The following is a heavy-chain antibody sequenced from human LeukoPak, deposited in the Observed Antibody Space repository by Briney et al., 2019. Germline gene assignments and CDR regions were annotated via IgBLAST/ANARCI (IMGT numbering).Heavy chain of an antibody. CDR3: ARTYYYDSSGFNFDY. CDR1: GGSISSDH. D-gene: IGHD3-22*01. V-gene: IGHV4-59*12. J-gene: IGHJ4*02. Sequence: SETLSLTCTVSGGSISSDHWSWIRQPPGKGLEWIGYIYYRGSTNYNPSLKSRVTISVDTSKNQFSLKLSSVTAADTAVYYCARTYYYDSSGFNFDYWGQGTLVTVSS. CDR2: IYYRGST.